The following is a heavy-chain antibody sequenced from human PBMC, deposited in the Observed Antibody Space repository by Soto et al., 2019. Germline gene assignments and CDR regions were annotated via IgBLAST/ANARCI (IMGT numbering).Heavy chain of an antibody. V-gene: IGHV3-30*18. D-gene: IGHD4-17*01. CDR2: ISYDGSNK. CDR3: AKDRPDYGDDAFDI. Sequence: QVQLVESGGGVVQPGRSLRLSCAASGFTFSSYGMHWVRQAPGKGLEWVAVISYDGSNKYYADSVKGRFTISRDNSKNTLYLQMNSLRAEDTAVYYCAKDRPDYGDDAFDIWGQGTMVTVSS. CDR1: GFTFSSYG. J-gene: IGHJ3*02.